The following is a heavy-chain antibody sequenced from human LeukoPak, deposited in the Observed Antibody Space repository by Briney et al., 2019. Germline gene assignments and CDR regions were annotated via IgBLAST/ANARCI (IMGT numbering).Heavy chain of an antibody. J-gene: IGHJ4*02. CDR1: GGSISSGGYY. Sequence: SQTLSLTCTVSGGSISSGGYYWSWIRQHPGKGLEWIGYIYYGGSTYYNPSLKSRVTISVDTSKNQFSLKLSSVTAADTAVYYCASLRYGSGSYYSWGQGTLVTVSS. CDR3: ASLRYGSGSYYS. D-gene: IGHD3-10*01. CDR2: IYYGGST. V-gene: IGHV4-31*03.